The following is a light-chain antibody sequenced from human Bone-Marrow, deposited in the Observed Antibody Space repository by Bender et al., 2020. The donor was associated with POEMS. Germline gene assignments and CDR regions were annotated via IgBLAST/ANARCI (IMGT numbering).Light chain of an antibody. CDR2: YDD. V-gene: IGLV1-36*01. CDR3: QVCDYRSDPHVV. Sequence: QSVVTQPPSLSEAPRQRVTISCSGSSSNIGNHGVNWYQQLPGEAPKLLIYYDDLLTPGVSDRFSASKSGTSASLAIGSVEAGDEADYFCQVCDYRSDPHVVFGGGTKLTVL. J-gene: IGLJ2*01. CDR1: SSNIGNHG.